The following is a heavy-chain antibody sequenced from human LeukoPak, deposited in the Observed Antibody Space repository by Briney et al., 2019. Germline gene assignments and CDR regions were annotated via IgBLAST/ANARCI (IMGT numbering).Heavy chain of an antibody. V-gene: IGHV3-23*01. J-gene: IGHJ4*02. CDR1: GGTFSSYA. Sequence: GGPLRLSCGASGGTFSSYAVSWVRQAPGKGLEWVSGISGSGGSTYYADSVKGRFTVSRDNSKYKLYLPMNSLRVEDQAVLYCANDPLGGYRFYYFYYWGKGTLVTV. CDR3: ANDPLGGYRFYYFYY. CDR2: ISGSGGST. D-gene: IGHD3-16*02.